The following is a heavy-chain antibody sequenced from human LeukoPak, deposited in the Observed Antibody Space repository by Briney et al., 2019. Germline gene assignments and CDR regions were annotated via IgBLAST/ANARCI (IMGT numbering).Heavy chain of an antibody. CDR3: TRQYCSSTSCLGLVDY. CDR2: IRSKAYGGST. J-gene: IGHJ4*02. Sequence: GSLRLSCTASGFTFGDYAMSWFRQAPGKGLEWVGFIRSKAYGGSTEYAASVKGRFTISRDDSKSIAYLQMNSLKTEDTAVYYCTRQYCSSTSCLGLVDYWGQGTLVTVSS. V-gene: IGHV3-49*03. CDR1: GFTFGDYA. D-gene: IGHD2-2*01.